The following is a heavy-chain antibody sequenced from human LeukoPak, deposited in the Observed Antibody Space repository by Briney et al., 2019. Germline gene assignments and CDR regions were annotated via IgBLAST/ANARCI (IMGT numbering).Heavy chain of an antibody. Sequence: PGGSLRLSCAASGLTFSSYWMHWVRQAPGKGLVWVSRINSDGSSTRYADSVKGRFTISRDNAKNTLCLQMNSLRAEDTAVYYCASLEYSSSQGGDYWGQGTLVTVSS. D-gene: IGHD6-6*01. J-gene: IGHJ4*02. CDR1: GLTFSSYW. CDR2: INSDGSST. V-gene: IGHV3-74*01. CDR3: ASLEYSSSQGGDY.